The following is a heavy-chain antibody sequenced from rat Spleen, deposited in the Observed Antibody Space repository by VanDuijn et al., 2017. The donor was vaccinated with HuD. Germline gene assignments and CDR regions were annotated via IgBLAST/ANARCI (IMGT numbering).Heavy chain of an antibody. Sequence: EVQLVESGGGLVQPGRSLRLACVASGFTFNNYWMTWIRQAPGKGLEWVASITHTGGNTYYPDSVKGRFTISRDNAKSTLYLQLNSLRSEDTATYYCARHGQQLYVMDAWGQGASVTVSS. CDR3: ARHGQQLYVMDA. CDR2: ITHTGGNT. CDR1: GFTFNNYW. D-gene: IGHD1-10*01. V-gene: IGHV5-31*01. J-gene: IGHJ4*01.